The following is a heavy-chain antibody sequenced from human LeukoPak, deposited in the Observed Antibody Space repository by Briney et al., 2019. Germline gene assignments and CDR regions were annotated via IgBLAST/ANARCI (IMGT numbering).Heavy chain of an antibody. Sequence: PGGSLRLSCAASGFTFSSYSMNWVRQAPGKGLEWVSSISSSSSYIYYADSVKGRFTISRDNAKNSLYLQMNSLRAEDTAVYYCASLYCGGDCYSQYNWFDPWGQGTLVTVSS. CDR1: GFTFSSYS. CDR3: ASLYCGGDCYSQYNWFDP. V-gene: IGHV3-21*01. D-gene: IGHD2-21*02. J-gene: IGHJ5*02. CDR2: ISSSSSYI.